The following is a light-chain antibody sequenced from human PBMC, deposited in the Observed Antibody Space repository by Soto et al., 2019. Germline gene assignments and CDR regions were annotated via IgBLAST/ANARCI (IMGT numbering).Light chain of an antibody. CDR1: QSVSNN. CDR3: QQYNNWIYT. J-gene: IGKJ2*01. CDR2: GAS. V-gene: IGKV3-15*01. Sequence: EILLTQSPPTPSVSPEERATLSCGASQSVSNNLAWYQQKPGLAPRLLIYGASTRATGIPLRFSGSGSGTDFILTITSLQSEDFAVNYCQQYNNWIYTFGQGTNVNIK.